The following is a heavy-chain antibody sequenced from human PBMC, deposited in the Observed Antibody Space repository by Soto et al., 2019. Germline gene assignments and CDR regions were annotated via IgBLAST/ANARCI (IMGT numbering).Heavy chain of an antibody. Sequence: SGTLSLTRTFSGGSISRYYRSCIRQSPRKGLEWVGYIYYSGSTNYNPSLKSGVTISVDTSKNQFSLKLSSVTAADTAVYYCARARYSSSGYYYYGMDVWGQGTTVTVSS. J-gene: IGHJ6*02. CDR2: IYYSGST. D-gene: IGHD6-13*01. CDR3: ARARYSSSGYYYYGMDV. CDR1: GGSISRYY. V-gene: IGHV4-59*01.